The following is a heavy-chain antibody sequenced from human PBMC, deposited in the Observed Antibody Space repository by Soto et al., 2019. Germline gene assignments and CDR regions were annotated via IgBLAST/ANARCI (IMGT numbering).Heavy chain of an antibody. V-gene: IGHV1-69*08. D-gene: IGHD2-2*01. J-gene: IGHJ4*02. Sequence: QVPLVQSGAEVKKPGSSVKVSCKASGGTFSSYTISWVRQAPGQGLEWMGRIIPILGIANYAQKLQGRVTITADKSTRTAYMERSSLRTEDTSVYYCATDQKGWSSASCYEGDYWSQGTLVTVST. CDR2: IIPILGIA. CDR3: ATDQKGWSSASCYEGDY. CDR1: GGTFSSYT.